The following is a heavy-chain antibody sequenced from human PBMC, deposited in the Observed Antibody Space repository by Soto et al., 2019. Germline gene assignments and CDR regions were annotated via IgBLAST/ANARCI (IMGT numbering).Heavy chain of an antibody. CDR3: VRHNGTLSVGYYDAMDV. CDR1: GGSIISSSYY. CDR2: IYYSGYT. J-gene: IGHJ6*02. V-gene: IGHV4-39*01. Sequence: SDTLSLTRTVSGGSIISSSYYWVLIRQPPGKGLEWIGSIYYSGYTYYNPSLKSRVTISVDTSKNQFSLKLSSVTAADTAVYYCVRHNGTLSVGYYDAMDVWGQGTTVT. D-gene: IGHD1-1*01.